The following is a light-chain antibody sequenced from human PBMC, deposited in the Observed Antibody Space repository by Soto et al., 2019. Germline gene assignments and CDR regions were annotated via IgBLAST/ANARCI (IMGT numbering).Light chain of an antibody. J-gene: IGKJ1*01. CDR1: QSVSSN. Sequence: EIVMTQSPATLSVSPGERATLSCRASQSVSSNLAWYQQKPGQAPRLLIYGASTRATGIPARFSGSGSGTEFTLTISSLQSEDWAVYYCQKYNNWPPSWTFGQGNKGDIK. V-gene: IGKV3-15*01. CDR3: QKYNNWPPSWT. CDR2: GAS.